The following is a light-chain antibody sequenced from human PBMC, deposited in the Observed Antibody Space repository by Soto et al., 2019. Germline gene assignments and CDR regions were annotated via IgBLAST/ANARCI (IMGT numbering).Light chain of an antibody. CDR3: AAWDDRLKSPV. J-gene: IGLJ3*02. CDR2: TNT. CDR1: SSNIGGDS. V-gene: IGLV1-44*01. Sequence: QSVLTQPPSASGTPGQRVTISCSGSSSNIGGDSVNWYQHLPGTAPKLLIHTNTLRPSGVPDRFSCSKSGTSASLAISGLQSEDEADYYCAAWDDRLKSPVFGGGTKLTVL.